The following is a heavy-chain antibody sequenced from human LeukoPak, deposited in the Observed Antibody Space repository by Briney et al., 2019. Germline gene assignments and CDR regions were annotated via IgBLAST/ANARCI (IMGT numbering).Heavy chain of an antibody. Sequence: SQTLSLTCVFSGDSVSSNRVAWNWITQSPSRGLEWLGRTYYLSKWYNDYAVSVKSRITINPGTSKNQFSLQLNSVTPEDTAVYYCASGYGFGFTYWGQGSLVTVSS. V-gene: IGHV6-1*01. CDR3: ASGYGFGFTY. D-gene: IGHD5-18*01. J-gene: IGHJ4*02. CDR1: GDSVSSNRVA. CDR2: TYYLSKWYN.